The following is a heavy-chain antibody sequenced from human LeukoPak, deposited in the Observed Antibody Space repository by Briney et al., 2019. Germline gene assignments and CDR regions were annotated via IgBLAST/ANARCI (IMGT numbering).Heavy chain of an antibody. D-gene: IGHD2-15*01. CDR3: ASDVAATSWFDP. CDR1: GFTFSDYY. V-gene: IGHV3-11*01. CDR2: ISSSGSTI. Sequence: KSGGSLRLSCAASGFTFSDYYMSWIRQAPGKGLEWVSYISSSGSTIYYADSVKGRFTISKDNAKNSLYLQMNSLRAEDTAVYYCASDVAATSWFDPWGQGTLVTVSS. J-gene: IGHJ5*02.